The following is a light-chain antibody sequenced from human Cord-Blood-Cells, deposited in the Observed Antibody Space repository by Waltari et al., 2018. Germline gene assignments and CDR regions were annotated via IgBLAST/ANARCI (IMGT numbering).Light chain of an antibody. CDR3: QQSYSIPYS. CDR1: QSISSY. Sequence: DIQMTQSPSSLSASVGDRVTITCRASQSISSYLNWYQQKPGKAPKLLIYAASSLQSGVTSRFSGSGSGTDCTLTISSLQPEDFSTYYCQQSYSIPYSFRQGTKLEIK. V-gene: IGKV1-39*01. J-gene: IGKJ2*03. CDR2: AAS.